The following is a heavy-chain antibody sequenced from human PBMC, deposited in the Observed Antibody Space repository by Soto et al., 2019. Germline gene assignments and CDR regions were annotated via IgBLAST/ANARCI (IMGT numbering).Heavy chain of an antibody. CDR3: ARGLRGYYGVDV. J-gene: IGHJ6*02. CDR1: GITFSGYW. CDR2: INSDGSTT. V-gene: IGHV3-74*01. Sequence: EVQLVESGGGLVQPGGSLRLSCEASGITFSGYWMHWVRQAPGKGLVWVSRINSDGSTTNQAESVRGRFAIYRDDAKNTLYLQMNSLRTEDTATYYCARGLRGYYGVDVWGQGTTVTVSS. D-gene: IGHD3-10*01.